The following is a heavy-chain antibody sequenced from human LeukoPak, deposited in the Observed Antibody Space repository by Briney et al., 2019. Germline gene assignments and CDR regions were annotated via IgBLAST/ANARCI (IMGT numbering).Heavy chain of an antibody. V-gene: IGHV4-39*01. CDR2: IYYSGST. J-gene: IGHJ3*02. Sequence: SETLSLTCTVSGGSISSSSYYWGWIRQPPGKGLEWIGSIYYSGSTYYNPSLKSRVTISVDTSKNQFSLKLSSVTAADTAIYYCARIPTNAVPSAHNGFDIWGQGTMLTVSS. D-gene: IGHD5-24*01. CDR1: GGSISSSSYY. CDR3: ARIPTNAVPSAHNGFDI.